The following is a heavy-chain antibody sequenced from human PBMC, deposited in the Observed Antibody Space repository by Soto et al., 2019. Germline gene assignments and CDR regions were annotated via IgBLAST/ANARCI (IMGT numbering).Heavy chain of an antibody. V-gene: IGHV3-48*01. CDR1: GFTFSSYS. CDR2: ISSSSSTI. Sequence: EVQLVESGGGLVQPGGSLRLSCAASGFTFSSYSMNWVRQAPGKGLEWVSYISSSSSTIYYADSVKGRFTISRDNAKNSLYLQMNSLRAEVTAVYYCARDLQDSHCYYYMDVWGKGTTVTVSS. D-gene: IGHD3-22*01. J-gene: IGHJ6*03. CDR3: ARDLQDSHCYYYMDV.